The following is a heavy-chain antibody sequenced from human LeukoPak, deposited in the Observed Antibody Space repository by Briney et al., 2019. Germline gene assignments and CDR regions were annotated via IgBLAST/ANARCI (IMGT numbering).Heavy chain of an antibody. D-gene: IGHD6-19*01. V-gene: IGHV3-30-3*01. Sequence: GGSLRLSCAASGFNFNRYWMSWLRQAPGKGLEWVAVISYDGSNKYYADSVKGRFTISRDNSKNTLYLQMNSLRAEDTAVYYCARDPFHSSGSLDYWGQGTLVTVSS. CDR3: ARDPFHSSGSLDY. J-gene: IGHJ4*02. CDR2: ISYDGSNK. CDR1: GFNFNRYW.